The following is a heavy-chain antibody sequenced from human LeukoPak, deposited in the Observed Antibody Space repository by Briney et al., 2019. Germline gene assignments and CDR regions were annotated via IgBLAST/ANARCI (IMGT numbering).Heavy chain of an antibody. CDR2: AYYRSKWYN. V-gene: IGHV6-1*01. CDR3: ARDTGSSSVFDY. Sequence: SQTLSLTCAISGDSVSSNGAAWNWIRQSPSRGLEWLGRAYYRSKWYNEYAVFVKSRISVDPDTSKNQFSLQLSSVTPEDTAVYYCARDTGSSSVFDYWGQGTLVTVSS. D-gene: IGHD6-6*01. J-gene: IGHJ4*02. CDR1: GDSVSSNGAA.